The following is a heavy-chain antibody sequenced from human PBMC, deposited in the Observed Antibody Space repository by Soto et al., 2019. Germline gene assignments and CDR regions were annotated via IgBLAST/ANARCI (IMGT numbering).Heavy chain of an antibody. J-gene: IGHJ4*02. V-gene: IGHV4-59*02. CDR2: IYYSGST. Sequence: SETLSLTSTVSGVNVNYFYWYWIRQPPGKGMEWLGHIYYSGSTNYNPSLKSRVTISVDTSQNQFSLKLSSVTAADTAVYFCARGVCGSGSNYFDYLGQGALGTVSS. D-gene: IGHD3-10*01. CDR3: ARGVCGSGSNYFDY. CDR1: GVNVNYFY.